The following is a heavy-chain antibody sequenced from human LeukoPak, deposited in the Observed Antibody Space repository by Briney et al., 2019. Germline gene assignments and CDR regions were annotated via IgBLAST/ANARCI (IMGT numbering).Heavy chain of an antibody. CDR3: ARTVYSSGWYGEPATWYFDL. CDR1: GFTFSSYW. Sequence: PGGSLRLSCAASGFTFSSYWMHWVRQAPGKGLVCVSRINSDGSITRYADSVKGRFTLSRDNAKNTLYLQMNSLRVEDTAVYYCARTVYSSGWYGEPATWYFDLWGRGTLVTVSS. J-gene: IGHJ2*01. V-gene: IGHV3-74*01. CDR2: INSDGSIT. D-gene: IGHD6-19*01.